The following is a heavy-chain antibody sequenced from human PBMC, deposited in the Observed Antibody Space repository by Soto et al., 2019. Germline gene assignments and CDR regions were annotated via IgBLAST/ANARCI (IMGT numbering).Heavy chain of an antibody. CDR1: GGSISGGVYY. CDR3: AREVIPLTTDWYFDL. CDR2: IYASGST. J-gene: IGHJ2*01. V-gene: IGHV4-30-4*01. Sequence: QVQLQESGPGLVKPSETLSLTCTVSGGSISGGVYYWSWIRQPPGKGLEWIGYIYASGSTYYNPSLKGRVTVAVDTSTNQFSLRLTSVTAADSAVYYCAREVIPLTTDWYFDLWGRGTLVTVSP. D-gene: IGHD4-17*01.